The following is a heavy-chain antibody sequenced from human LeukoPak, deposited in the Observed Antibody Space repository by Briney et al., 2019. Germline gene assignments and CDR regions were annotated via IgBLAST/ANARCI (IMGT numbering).Heavy chain of an antibody. Sequence: QTGGSLRLSCATSGFTFSSYGMHWVRQAPGKGLEWVAVISYDRSNKYYADSVKGRFTISRDNSKNTLYLQMNSLRAEDTAVYYCAKGGEQKTFRCGMDSWGQGTLVTVSS. CDR2: ISYDRSNK. J-gene: IGHJ4*02. CDR3: AKGGEQKTFRCGMDS. D-gene: IGHD1/OR15-1a*01. CDR1: GFTFSSYG. V-gene: IGHV3-30*18.